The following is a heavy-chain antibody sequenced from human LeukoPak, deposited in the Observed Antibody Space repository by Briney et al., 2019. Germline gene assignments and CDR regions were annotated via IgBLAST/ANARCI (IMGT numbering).Heavy chain of an antibody. V-gene: IGHV3-23*01. Sequence: PGGSLRLSCAASGFTFSSYTMSWVRQAPGKGLEWVSAISGGGGSTYYAESVKGRFTVSRDNSKNTLYLQMNSLRAEDTAVYYCARAGGHDAVDIWGPKTMVTASS. CDR3: ARAGGHDAVDI. J-gene: IGHJ3*02. CDR2: ISGGGGST. CDR1: GFTFSSYT.